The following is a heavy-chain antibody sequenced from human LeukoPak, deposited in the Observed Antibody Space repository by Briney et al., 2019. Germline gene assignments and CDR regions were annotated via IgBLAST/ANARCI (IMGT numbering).Heavy chain of an antibody. J-gene: IGHJ4*02. CDR2: VNPDDSDT. Sequence: GESLKISCNGSGYXFTSHWIGWVRQMPGKGLEWMGIVNPDDSDTIYSPSFQGQVTISADESITTAYLQWSSLKASDTAMYYCARQITDQSSGYDSIDYWGQGTLVTVSS. CDR3: ARQITDQSSGYDSIDY. CDR1: GYXFTSHW. V-gene: IGHV5-51*01. D-gene: IGHD5-12*01.